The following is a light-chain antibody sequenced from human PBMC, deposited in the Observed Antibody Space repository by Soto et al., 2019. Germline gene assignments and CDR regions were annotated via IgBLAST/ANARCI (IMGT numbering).Light chain of an antibody. CDR2: GNS. V-gene: IGLV1-40*01. Sequence: QAVVTQPPSVSGAPGQRGTISCTGSSSNIGAGYDVHWYQQLPGTAPKPLIYGNSNRPSGVPDRFSGSKSGTSASLAITGLQAEDEADYYCQSYDSILSGVVFGGGTKLTVL. CDR1: SSNIGAGYD. J-gene: IGLJ2*01. CDR3: QSYDSILSGVV.